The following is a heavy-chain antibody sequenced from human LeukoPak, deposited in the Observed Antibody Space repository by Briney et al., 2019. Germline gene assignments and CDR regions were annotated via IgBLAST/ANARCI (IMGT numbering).Heavy chain of an antibody. Sequence: ASVKVSCKASGGTFSSYAISWVRQAPGQGLEWMGRITPILGIANYAQKFQGRVTITADKSTSTAYMELSSLRSEDTAVYYCARWVAATPYYFDYWGQGTLVTVSS. J-gene: IGHJ4*02. CDR1: GGTFSSYA. CDR2: ITPILGIA. V-gene: IGHV1-69*04. D-gene: IGHD2-15*01. CDR3: ARWVAATPYYFDY.